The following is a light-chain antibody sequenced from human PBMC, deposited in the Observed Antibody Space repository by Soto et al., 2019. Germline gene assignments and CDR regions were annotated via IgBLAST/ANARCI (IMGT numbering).Light chain of an antibody. V-gene: IGKV3D-15*01. CDR3: QQYNNWSNT. J-gene: IGKJ5*01. Sequence: EIVMTQSPATLSVSPGERATLSCRASQSVSSNLAWYQQKPGQAPRLLIYGASTSATGIPARFSGSGSGTDFTLTISSLHTKDFAVDDCQQYNNWSNTFGQGTRVEIK. CDR2: GAS. CDR1: QSVSSN.